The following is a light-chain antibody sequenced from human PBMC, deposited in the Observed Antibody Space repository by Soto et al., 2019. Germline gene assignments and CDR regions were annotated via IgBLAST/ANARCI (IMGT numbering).Light chain of an antibody. CDR1: SSDVGSYNF. V-gene: IGLV2-23*01. J-gene: IGLJ1*01. CDR3: CSYAGSSTYV. Sequence: QSALTQPASVSGSPGQSITISCTGTSSDVGSYNFVSWFQQHPGKAPKLMIYEGSERPSGVSNRFSGSKSGNTASLTISGLQAEDEADHYCCSYAGSSTYVFGTGTKVTVL. CDR2: EGS.